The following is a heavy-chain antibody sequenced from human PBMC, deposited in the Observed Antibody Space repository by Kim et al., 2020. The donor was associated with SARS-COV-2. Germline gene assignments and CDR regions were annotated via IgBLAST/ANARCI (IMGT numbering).Heavy chain of an antibody. CDR3: ARDEDGDSGGLDY. V-gene: IGHV3-33*01. D-gene: IGHD4-17*01. Sequence: YYPEPGKARFHVSRDKSKNTLYQQMNSLRAEDTAVYYCARDEDGDSGGLDYWGQGTLVTVSS. J-gene: IGHJ4*02.